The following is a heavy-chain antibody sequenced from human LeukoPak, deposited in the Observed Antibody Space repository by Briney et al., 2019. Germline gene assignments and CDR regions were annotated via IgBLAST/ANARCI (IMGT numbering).Heavy chain of an antibody. V-gene: IGHV3-7*01. CDR3: ARGVWAPFDS. CDR1: GFRIKKYL. CDR2: IKQDGSEK. J-gene: IGHJ4*02. Sequence: PGGALRLPCGAPGFRIKKYLMKWGRQGPGEGVGWVANIKQDGSEKNYVDSVKGRFTISRDNAKNSLILQMNSLRDEDTAVYYCARGVWAPFDSWGQGTLVSVSS. D-gene: IGHD7-27*01.